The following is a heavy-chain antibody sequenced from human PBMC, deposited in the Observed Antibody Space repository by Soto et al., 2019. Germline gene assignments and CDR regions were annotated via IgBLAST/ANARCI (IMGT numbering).Heavy chain of an antibody. D-gene: IGHD5-12*01. CDR2: IYYSGST. CDR1: GGSISSGGYY. Sequence: PSETLSLTCTVSGGSISSGGYYWSWIRQHPGKGLEWIGYIYYSGSTYYNPSLKSRVTISVDTSKNQFSLKLSSVTAADTAVYYCARSKMATTGPYFDYWGQGTLVTVSS. CDR3: ARSKMATTGPYFDY. J-gene: IGHJ4*02. V-gene: IGHV4-31*03.